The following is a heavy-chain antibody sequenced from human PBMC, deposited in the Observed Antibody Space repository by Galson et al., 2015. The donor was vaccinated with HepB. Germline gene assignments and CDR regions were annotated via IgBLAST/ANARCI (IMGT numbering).Heavy chain of an antibody. V-gene: IGHV3-11*01. J-gene: IGHJ4*02. D-gene: IGHD4-11*01. CDR1: GFTFSDYY. Sequence: SLRLSCAASGFTFSDYYMSWIRQAPGKGLEWVSYISSSGSTIYYADSVKGRFTISRDNAKNSLYLQMNSLRAEDTAVYYCANLGVMTTAHSIDYWGQGTLVTVSS. CDR2: ISSSGSTI. CDR3: ANLGVMTTAHSIDY.